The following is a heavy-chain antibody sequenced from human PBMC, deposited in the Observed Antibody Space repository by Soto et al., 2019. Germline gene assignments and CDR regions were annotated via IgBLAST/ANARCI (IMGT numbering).Heavy chain of an antibody. CDR3: ARVDYYDSSGYYLVHY. CDR2: IYYSGST. J-gene: IGHJ4*02. D-gene: IGHD3-22*01. V-gene: IGHV4-59*01. Sequence: SETLSLTCTVSGGSISSFYWSRIRQPPGKGLEWIGYIYYSGSTNYNPSLKSRVTISVDTSKNQFSLKLSSVTAADTAVYYCARVDYYDSSGYYLVHYWGQGTLVTVSS. CDR1: GGSISSFY.